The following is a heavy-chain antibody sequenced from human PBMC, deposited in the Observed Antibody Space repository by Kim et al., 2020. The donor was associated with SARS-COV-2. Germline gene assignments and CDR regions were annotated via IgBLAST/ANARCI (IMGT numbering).Heavy chain of an antibody. D-gene: IGHD6-6*01. Sequence: SVKVSCKASGGTFSSYAISWVRQAPGQGLEWMGGIIPIFGTANYAQKFQGRVTITADESTSTAYMELSSLRSEDTAVYYCARDYSSSSIWFDPWGQGTLVTVSS. V-gene: IGHV1-69*13. CDR3: ARDYSSSSIWFDP. CDR2: IIPIFGTA. J-gene: IGHJ5*02. CDR1: GGTFSSYA.